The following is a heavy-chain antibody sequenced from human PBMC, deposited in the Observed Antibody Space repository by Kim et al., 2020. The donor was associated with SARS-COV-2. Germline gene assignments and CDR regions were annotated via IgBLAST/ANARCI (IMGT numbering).Heavy chain of an antibody. V-gene: IGHV3-30*04. Sequence: GGSLRLSCAASGFTFSSYAMHWVRQAPGKGLEWVAVISYDGSNKYYADSVKGRFTISRDNSKNTLYLQMNSLRAEDTAVYYCARGFGKTGTTFSVDYWGQGTLVTVSS. CDR2: ISYDGSNK. CDR3: ARGFGKTGTTFSVDY. J-gene: IGHJ4*02. CDR1: GFTFSSYA. D-gene: IGHD1-7*01.